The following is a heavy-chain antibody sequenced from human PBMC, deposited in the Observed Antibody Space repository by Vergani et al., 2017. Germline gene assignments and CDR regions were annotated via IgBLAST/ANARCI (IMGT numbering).Heavy chain of an antibody. Sequence: EVQLVESGGGLVQPGGSLRLSCAASGFTFSSYSMNWVRQAPGKGLEWVSSISSSSSYIYYADSVKGRFTISRDNSKNTLYLQMNSLRAEDTAVYYCARDGKEGYYYYYMDVWGKGTTVTVSS. V-gene: IGHV3-21*01. CDR3: ARDGKEGYYYYYMDV. CDR1: GFTFSSYS. J-gene: IGHJ6*03. D-gene: IGHD1-1*01. CDR2: ISSSSSYI.